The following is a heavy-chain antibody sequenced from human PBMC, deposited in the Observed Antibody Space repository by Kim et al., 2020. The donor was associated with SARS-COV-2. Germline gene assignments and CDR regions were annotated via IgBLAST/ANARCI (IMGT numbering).Heavy chain of an antibody. CDR2: IYTSGST. CDR3: ARSQYSGSYYFDY. CDR1: GGSISSGSYY. D-gene: IGHD3-10*01. Sequence: SETLSLTCTVSGGSISSGSYYWSWIRQPAGKGLEWIGRIYTSGSTNYNPSLKSRVTISVDTSKNQFSLKLSSVTAADTAVYYCARSQYSGSYYFDYWGQGTLVTVSS. V-gene: IGHV4-61*02. J-gene: IGHJ4*02.